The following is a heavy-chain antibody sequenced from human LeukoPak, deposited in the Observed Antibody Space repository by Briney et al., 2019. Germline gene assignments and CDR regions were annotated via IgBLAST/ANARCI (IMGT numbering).Heavy chain of an antibody. V-gene: IGHV3-48*01. CDR2: ISSSSCTI. D-gene: IGHD3-3*01. CDR1: GFTFSSYS. J-gene: IGHJ4*02. CDR3: ARAYYDFWSGPDY. Sequence: GGSLRLSCAASGFTFSSYSMNWVRQAPGKGLEWVSYISSSSCTIYYADSVKGRFTISRDNSKNTLYLQMNSLRAEDTAVYYCARAYYDFWSGPDYWGQGTLVTVSS.